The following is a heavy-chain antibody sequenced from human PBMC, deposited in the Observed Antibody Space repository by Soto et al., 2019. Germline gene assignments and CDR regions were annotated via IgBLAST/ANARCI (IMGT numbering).Heavy chain of an antibody. D-gene: IGHD4-17*01. CDR2: IYPADSDT. CDR3: ARSYTCDYEYYFDY. J-gene: IGHJ4*02. V-gene: IGHV5-51*01. Sequence: PGESLKISCKGSGYSFTSYWIAWMRQMPGKGLECMGIIYPADSDTRYSPSFQGQVTISADKSITTAYLQWSSLMASDTAIYYCARSYTCDYEYYFDYWGQGTLVTVSS. CDR1: GYSFTSYW.